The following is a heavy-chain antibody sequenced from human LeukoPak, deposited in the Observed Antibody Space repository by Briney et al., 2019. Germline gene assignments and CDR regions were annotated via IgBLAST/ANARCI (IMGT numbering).Heavy chain of an antibody. Sequence: GGSLRLSCAASGFTVSSNYMSWVRQAPGKGLEWVSVIYSGGSKYYADSVKGRFTISRDNSKNTLYLQMNSLRAEDTAVYYCARDSGPDAFDIWGQGTMVTVSS. CDR1: GFTVSSNY. J-gene: IGHJ3*02. CDR2: IYSGGSK. V-gene: IGHV3-66*02. CDR3: ARDSGPDAFDI. D-gene: IGHD1-26*01.